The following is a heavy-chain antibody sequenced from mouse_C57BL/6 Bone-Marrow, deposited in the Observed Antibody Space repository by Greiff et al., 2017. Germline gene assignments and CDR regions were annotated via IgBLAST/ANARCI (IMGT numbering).Heavy chain of an antibody. Sequence: QVQLQQPGTELVKPGASVKLSCKASGYTFTSYWMHWVKQRPGQGLEWIGNINPSNGGTNYNEKFKSKDTLTVDKSSSTAYMQLSSLTSEDSAVYYCAREGSNYGARDYWGQGTSVTVSS. CDR1: GYTFTSYW. CDR3: AREGSNYGARDY. CDR2: INPSNGGT. D-gene: IGHD2-5*01. V-gene: IGHV1-53*01. J-gene: IGHJ4*01.